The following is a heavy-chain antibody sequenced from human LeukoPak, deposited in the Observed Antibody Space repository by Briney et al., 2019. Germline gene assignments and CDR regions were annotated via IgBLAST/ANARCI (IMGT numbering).Heavy chain of an antibody. J-gene: IGHJ5*02. V-gene: IGHV3-23*01. CDR3: AKDSNTPGYSSCWYLPGYWFDP. CDR1: GFTFSSYA. Sequence: GGSLRLSCAASGFTFSSYAMSWVRQAPGKGLEWVSAISGSGGSTYYADSVKGRFTISRDNSKNTLYLQMNSLRAEDTAVYYCAKDSNTPGYSSCWYLPGYWFDPWGQGTLVTVSS. CDR2: ISGSGGST. D-gene: IGHD6-13*01.